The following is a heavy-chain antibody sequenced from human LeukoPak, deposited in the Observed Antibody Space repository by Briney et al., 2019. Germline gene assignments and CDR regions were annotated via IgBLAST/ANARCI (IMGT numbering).Heavy chain of an antibody. Sequence: ASVKVSCKASAYTFTGYYMHWVRQAPGQGLEWMGRINPNSGGTNYAQKFQGRVTMTRDTSISTAYMELSRLRSDDTAVYYCASSGGYSYGYHSWGQGTLVTVSS. D-gene: IGHD5-18*01. V-gene: IGHV1-2*06. CDR1: AYTFTGYY. CDR3: ASSGGYSYGYHS. CDR2: INPNSGGT. J-gene: IGHJ5*02.